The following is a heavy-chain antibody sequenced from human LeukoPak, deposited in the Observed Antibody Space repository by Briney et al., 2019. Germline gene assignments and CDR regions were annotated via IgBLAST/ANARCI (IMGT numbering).Heavy chain of an antibody. CDR2: IYYSGST. Sequence: ETLSLTCTVSGGSLSSTTYYWGWIRQPPGKGLEWIGSIYYSGSTYYNPSLKSRVTISVDTSKNQFSLKLSSVTAADTAVYYCARQRYYGSGSYDYWGQGTLVTVSS. CDR3: ARQRYYGSGSYDY. D-gene: IGHD3-10*01. V-gene: IGHV4-39*01. CDR1: GGSLSSTTYY. J-gene: IGHJ4*02.